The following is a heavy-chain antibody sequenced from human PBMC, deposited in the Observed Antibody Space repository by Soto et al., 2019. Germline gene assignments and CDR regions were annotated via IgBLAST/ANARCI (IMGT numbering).Heavy chain of an antibody. D-gene: IGHD3-10*01. Sequence: EVQLVESGGGLIQPGGSLRLSCAVSGFTVSNNYMSWVRQAPGKGLEGVSVIYSGGYTAYGDSVKGRFTISRDNSKNTLYLQINCLRPADAAVFSGATGRGGGGYWGQGTLVTVSS. V-gene: IGHV3-53*01. CDR1: GFTVSNNY. CDR3: ATGRGGGGY. CDR2: IYSGGYT. J-gene: IGHJ4*02.